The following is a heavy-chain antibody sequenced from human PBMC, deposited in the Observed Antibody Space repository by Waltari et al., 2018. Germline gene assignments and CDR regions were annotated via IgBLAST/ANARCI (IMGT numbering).Heavy chain of an antibody. CDR1: GFPFRSSW. D-gene: IGHD1-26*01. CDR2: MNQVGGAI. CDR3: ARDYLFFDL. V-gene: IGHV3-7*01. Sequence: EEQLVESGGGLVQPGGSLRLSCAASGFPFRSSWMSWVRPAPGKGLEWVANMNQVGGAIFYVDSVKGRFTISRDNAKNSLFLQMDNLRAEDTAVYYCARDYLFFDLWGRGTLVSVSS. J-gene: IGHJ2*01.